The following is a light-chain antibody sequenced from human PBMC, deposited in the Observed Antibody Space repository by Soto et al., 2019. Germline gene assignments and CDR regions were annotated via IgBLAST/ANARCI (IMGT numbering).Light chain of an antibody. CDR3: QQYYSTPQT. V-gene: IGKV4-1*01. Sequence: DIVMTQSPDSLAVSLGERATINCKSSQNILYNSNNKNYLAWYQQKPGQPPKLLIYWASTRESGVPDRFSGSGYGTDFTLTISSMQAEDVAVYDCQQYYSTPQTFGQGTNVEIK. CDR2: WAS. CDR1: QNILYNSNNKNY. J-gene: IGKJ1*01.